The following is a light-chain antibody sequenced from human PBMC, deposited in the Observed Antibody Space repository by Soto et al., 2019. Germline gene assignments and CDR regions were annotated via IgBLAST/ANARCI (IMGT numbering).Light chain of an antibody. Sequence: EIVLTPSPATLSLSPGERATLCCRASQSVSSYLAWYQQKPGQAPRLLIYDASNRATGIPARFSGSGSGTDFTLTISSLEPEDFAVYYCQQRSNWPITFGQGTRLEIK. CDR2: DAS. V-gene: IGKV3-11*01. CDR3: QQRSNWPIT. J-gene: IGKJ5*01. CDR1: QSVSSY.